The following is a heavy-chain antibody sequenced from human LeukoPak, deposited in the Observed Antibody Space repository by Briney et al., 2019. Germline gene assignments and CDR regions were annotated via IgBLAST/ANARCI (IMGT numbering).Heavy chain of an antibody. J-gene: IGHJ4*02. CDR1: GGTFSSYA. V-gene: IGHV1-69*13. Sequence: ASVKVSCKASGGTFSSYAISWVRQAPGQGLEWMGGIIPIFGTANYAQKFQGRVTITADESTSTAYMELSSLRSEDTAVYYCARGKRLGSSGVIKTGFDYWGQGTLVTVSS. CDR2: IIPIFGTA. CDR3: ARGKRLGSSGVIKTGFDY. D-gene: IGHD3-22*01.